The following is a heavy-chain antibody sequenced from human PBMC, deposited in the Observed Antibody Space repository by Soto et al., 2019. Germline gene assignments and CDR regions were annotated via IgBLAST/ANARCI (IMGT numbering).Heavy chain of an antibody. J-gene: IGHJ4*02. D-gene: IGHD3-3*01. CDR1: GYTFTGYY. V-gene: IGHV1-2*02. CDR2: INPNSGGT. Sequence: ASVKVSCKASGYTFTGYYMHWVRQAPGQGLEWMGWINPNSGGTNYAQKFQGRVTMTRDTSISTAYMELSRLRSDDTAVYYCARDGPLQREWLLYQKGDYWGQGTLVTVSS. CDR3: ARDGPLQREWLLYQKGDY.